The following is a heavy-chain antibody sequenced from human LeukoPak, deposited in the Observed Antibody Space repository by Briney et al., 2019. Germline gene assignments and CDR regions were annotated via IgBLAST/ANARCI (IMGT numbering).Heavy chain of an antibody. J-gene: IGHJ5*02. V-gene: IGHV1-2*02. Sequence: ASVKVSCKASGYTFTGYYMHWVRQAPGQGLEWMGWINPNSGGTNYAQKFQGRVTMTRDTSISTAHMELSRLRSDDTAVYYCARDFPSSRGSYRPGWFDPWGQGTLVTVSS. CDR3: ARDFPSSRGSYRPGWFDP. CDR2: INPNSGGT. D-gene: IGHD1-26*01. CDR1: GYTFTGYY.